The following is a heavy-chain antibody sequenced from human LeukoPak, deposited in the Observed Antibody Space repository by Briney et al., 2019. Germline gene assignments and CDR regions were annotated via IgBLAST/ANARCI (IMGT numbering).Heavy chain of an antibody. CDR3: ARHKSVWWSMDV. CDR2: IYYSGST. V-gene: IGHV4-59*08. Sequence: PSETLSLTCTVSGGSISSYYWSWIRQPPGKGLEWIGYIYYSGSTNYNPSLKSRVTISVDTSKNQFSLKLSSVTAADTAVYYCARHKSVWWSMDVWGQGTTVTVSS. D-gene: IGHD3-16*01. CDR1: GGSISSYY. J-gene: IGHJ6*02.